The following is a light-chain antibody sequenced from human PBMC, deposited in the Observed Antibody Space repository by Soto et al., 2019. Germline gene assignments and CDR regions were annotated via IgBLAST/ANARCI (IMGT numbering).Light chain of an antibody. CDR1: QSVSSN. V-gene: IGKV3-20*01. Sequence: EIVMTQSPATLSVSPGARATLSCRASQSVSSNLAWYQQKPGQAPRLLIYGASNRATGIPDRFSGSGSGTDFTLTISRLEPEDFAVYYCQQYGSSGTVGQGTKVDIK. CDR3: QQYGSSGT. J-gene: IGKJ1*01. CDR2: GAS.